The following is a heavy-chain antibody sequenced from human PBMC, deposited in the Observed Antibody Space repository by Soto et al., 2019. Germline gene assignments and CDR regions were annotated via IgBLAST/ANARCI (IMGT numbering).Heavy chain of an antibody. Sequence: SETLSLTCTVSGGSISSYYWSWIRQPPGKGLEWIGYIYYSGSTNYNPSLKSRVTISVDTSKNQFSLKLSSVTAADTAVYYCARTVECSGGSCYLAFDSWGQGTLVTVSS. D-gene: IGHD2-15*01. CDR2: IYYSGST. CDR1: GGSISSYY. J-gene: IGHJ4*02. CDR3: ARTVECSGGSCYLAFDS. V-gene: IGHV4-59*08.